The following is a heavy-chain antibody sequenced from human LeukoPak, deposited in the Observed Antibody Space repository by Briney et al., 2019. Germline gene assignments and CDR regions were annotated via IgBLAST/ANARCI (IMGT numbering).Heavy chain of an antibody. CDR3: TKDSEIAAAGSYRYFDL. D-gene: IGHD6-13*01. J-gene: IGHJ2*01. CDR2: ISYDGSNK. CDR1: GFTFRSCD. Sequence: PGGSLRLSCAASGFTFRSCDMHWVRQAPGKGLQWVAVISYDGSNKYHTDSVKGRFTISRDNSKNTLYLQMNSLRAEDTTVYYCTKDSEIAAAGSYRYFDLWGRGTLVTVS. V-gene: IGHV3-30*18.